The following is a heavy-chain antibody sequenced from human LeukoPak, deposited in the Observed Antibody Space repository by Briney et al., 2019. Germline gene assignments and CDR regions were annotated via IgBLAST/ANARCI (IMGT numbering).Heavy chain of an antibody. V-gene: IGHV3-23*01. D-gene: IGHD2-2*01. CDR3: ARSVGIVVVPAAIEDWFDP. J-gene: IGHJ5*02. CDR2: ISGNGANT. Sequence: GGSLRLSCAASGFTFDDYAMHWVRQAPGKGLEWVSAISGNGANTYYADSVKGRFTISRDNSMNTLFLQINSLRAEDTAEYYCARSVGIVVVPAAIEDWFDPWGQGTLVTVSS. CDR1: GFTFDDYA.